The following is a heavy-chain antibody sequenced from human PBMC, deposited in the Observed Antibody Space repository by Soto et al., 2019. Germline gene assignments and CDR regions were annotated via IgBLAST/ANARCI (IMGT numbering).Heavy chain of an antibody. D-gene: IGHD2-15*01. Sequence: EVRLVESGGGLVQPGGSLRLSCAASGFTFSSYWMHWVRQAPGKGLVWVSRINSDGSSTSYADSVKGRFTISRDNAKNTLYLQMNSMRDADTAVYYCVRTSLVVAAATREAYCGQGTLVTVSS. CDR3: VRTSLVVAAATREAY. CDR1: GFTFSSYW. CDR2: INSDGSST. J-gene: IGHJ4*02. V-gene: IGHV3-74*01.